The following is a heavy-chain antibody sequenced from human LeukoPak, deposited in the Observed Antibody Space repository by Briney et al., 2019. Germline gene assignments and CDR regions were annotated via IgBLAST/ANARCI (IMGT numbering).Heavy chain of an antibody. V-gene: IGHV3-23*01. D-gene: IGHD1-26*01. CDR3: AKKYSTGLDP. CDR2: ISGSGSGGST. CDR1: GFTFGSFA. Sequence: GGSLRLSCAASGFTFGSFAINWVRQAPGKGLEWVSSISGSGSGGSTYYADSVKGRFTISRDNSKNTLYLQMNSLRAEDTAVYYCAKKYSTGLDPWGQGTLVAVSS. J-gene: IGHJ5*02.